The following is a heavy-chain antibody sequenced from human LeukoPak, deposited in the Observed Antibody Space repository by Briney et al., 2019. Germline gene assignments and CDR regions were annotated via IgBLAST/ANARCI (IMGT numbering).Heavy chain of an antibody. CDR2: INPSGGST. Sequence: ASVKVSCKASGYTFTGYYMHWVRQAPGQGLEWMGIINPSGGSTSYAQKFQGRVTMTRDMSTSTVYMELSSLRSEDTAVYYCARDYDYGDYTAHFDYWGQGTLVTISS. V-gene: IGHV1-46*01. D-gene: IGHD4-17*01. CDR1: GYTFTGYY. J-gene: IGHJ4*02. CDR3: ARDYDYGDYTAHFDY.